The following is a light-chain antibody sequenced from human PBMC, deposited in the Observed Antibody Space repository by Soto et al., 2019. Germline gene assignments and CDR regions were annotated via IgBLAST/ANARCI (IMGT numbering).Light chain of an antibody. J-gene: IGLJ3*02. CDR2: DVI. CDR1: SSDVGAYDF. V-gene: IGLV2-11*01. Sequence: QSVLTQPRSVSGSLGQSVTISCTGTSSDVGAYDFVSWHQQNPGKAPRLIIFDVIKRPSGVPDRFSGSKSGNTASLTISGLQSEDEADYHCSSYAGSHTYEVFGGGTKVTVL. CDR3: SSYAGSHTYEV.